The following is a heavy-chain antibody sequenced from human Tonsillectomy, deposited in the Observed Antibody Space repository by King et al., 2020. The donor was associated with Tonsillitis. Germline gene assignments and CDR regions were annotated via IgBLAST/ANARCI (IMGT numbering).Heavy chain of an antibody. V-gene: IGHV3-74*01. CDR3: ARGSYYYDSSGYSEGIDY. D-gene: IGHD3-22*01. CDR1: GFTFSSYW. Sequence: VQLVESGGGLVQPGGSLRLSCAASGFTFSSYWMHRVRQVPGKGLVWVSRINSDGSSTSYADSVKGRITISRDNAKNTLYLQMNSLRAEDTAVYYCARGSYYYDSSGYSEGIDYWGQGTLVTVSS. J-gene: IGHJ4*02. CDR2: INSDGSST.